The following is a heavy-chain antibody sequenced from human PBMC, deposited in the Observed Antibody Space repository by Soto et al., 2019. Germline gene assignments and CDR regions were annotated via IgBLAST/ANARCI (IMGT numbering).Heavy chain of an antibody. D-gene: IGHD1-26*01. CDR2: IYHSGST. J-gene: IGHJ6*02. Sequence: QVQLQESGPGLVKPSGTLSPTCAVSGGSISSSNWWSWVRQPPGKGLEWIGEIYHSGSTNYNPSLKRRVTISVDKSKNQFSLKLSSVTAADTAVYYCARVSGSYYYGMDVWGQGTTVTVSS. CDR3: ARVSGSYYYGMDV. CDR1: GGSISSSNW. V-gene: IGHV4-4*02.